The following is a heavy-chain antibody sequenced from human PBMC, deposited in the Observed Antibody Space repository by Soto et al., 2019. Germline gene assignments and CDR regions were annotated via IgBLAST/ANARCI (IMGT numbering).Heavy chain of an antibody. D-gene: IGHD2-8*02. CDR1: GFTFEIHS. V-gene: IGHV3-48*02. CDR3: ARTAYCTSDIGPPEVPS. Sequence: EVQLVQSGGGLVQPGGSLRLSCAASGFTFEIHSMNWVRQAPGKGLEWVSSIDASGTTIYYAYSVKGRFDISRDNAKSSLYLQMHNLRDEDTGVYCARTAYCTSDIGPPEVPSWGQGTLVTVSS. CDR2: IDASGTTI. J-gene: IGHJ1*01.